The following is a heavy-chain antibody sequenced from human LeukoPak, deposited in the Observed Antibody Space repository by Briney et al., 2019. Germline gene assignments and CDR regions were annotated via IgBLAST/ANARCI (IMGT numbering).Heavy chain of an antibody. D-gene: IGHD3-22*01. Sequence: GGSLRLSCVASGFTFSTHWVSWVRQAPGKGLEWVANIKEDGSTTDYVDSVKGRFTISRDNAKNSVFLQMNSLRAEDTAVYYCAPQTMILVLGGQGALVTVSS. CDR1: GFTFSTHW. CDR2: IKEDGSTT. V-gene: IGHV3-7*01. J-gene: IGHJ4*02. CDR3: APQTMILVL.